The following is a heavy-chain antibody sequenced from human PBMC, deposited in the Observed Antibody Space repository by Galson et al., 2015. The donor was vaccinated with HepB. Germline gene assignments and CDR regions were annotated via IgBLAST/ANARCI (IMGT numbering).Heavy chain of an antibody. CDR3: ARAPASVVYDYVWGSSRQPLYYLDS. D-gene: IGHD3-16*02. J-gene: IGHJ4*02. CDR2: INHSGST. CDR1: GGSFSDYY. Sequence: LSLTCAVYGGSFSDYYWSWIRQPPGKGLEWIGEINHSGSTNDNPSLKSRITISVDTSKNQFSLKLTSVTAADAAVYYCARAPASVVYDYVWGSSRQPLYYLDSWGQGTLLTVSS. V-gene: IGHV4-34*01.